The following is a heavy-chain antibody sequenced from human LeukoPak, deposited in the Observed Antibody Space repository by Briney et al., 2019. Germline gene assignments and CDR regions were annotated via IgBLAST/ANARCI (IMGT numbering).Heavy chain of an antibody. J-gene: IGHJ4*02. CDR1: GYTFTSYG. D-gene: IGHD3-22*01. V-gene: IGHV1-18*01. CDR3: ARDSRHYYDSSGLGY. CDR2: ISAYNGNT. Sequence: ASVKVSCKASGYTFTSYGISWVRQAPGQGLEWMGWISAYNGNTNYAQKLQGRVTMTTDTSTSTAYMELRSLRSDDTAVYYCARDSRHYYDSSGLGYWGQGTLVTVSS.